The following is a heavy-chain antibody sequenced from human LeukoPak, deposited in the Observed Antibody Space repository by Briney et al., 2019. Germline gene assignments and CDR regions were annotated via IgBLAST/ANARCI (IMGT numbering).Heavy chain of an antibody. CDR3: AKVVAGWWELPYYFDY. CDR1: GFTFSSYA. D-gene: IGHD1-26*01. CDR2: ISGSGGST. J-gene: IGHJ4*02. Sequence: GGSLRLSCAASGFTFSSYAMSWVRQAPGKGLEWVSAISGSGGSTYYADSVKGRFTISRDNSKNTLYLQMNSLRAEDTAVYYCAKVVAGWWELPYYFDYWGQGTLVTVSS. V-gene: IGHV3-23*01.